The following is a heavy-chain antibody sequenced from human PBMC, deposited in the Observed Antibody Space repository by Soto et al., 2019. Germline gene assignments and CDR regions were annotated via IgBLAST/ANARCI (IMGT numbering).Heavy chain of an antibody. Sequence: GESLKISCKASGGSLSDQWIGWVRQMPGKGLEWMGIIYPGDSDTRYSPSFQGQVTISADKSISTAYLQWSSLKASDTAMYYCARRGTGTTRGMDVWGQGTTVTVSS. D-gene: IGHD1-7*01. CDR3: ARRGTGTTRGMDV. CDR2: IYPGDSDT. J-gene: IGHJ6*02. CDR1: GGSLSDQW. V-gene: IGHV5-51*01.